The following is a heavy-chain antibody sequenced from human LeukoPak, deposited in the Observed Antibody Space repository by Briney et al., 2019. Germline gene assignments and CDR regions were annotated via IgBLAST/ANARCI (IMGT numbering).Heavy chain of an antibody. CDR1: GFTSSNYA. CDR3: AKDVPSRY. CDR2: ISNDGSDK. J-gene: IGHJ4*02. V-gene: IGHV3-30*07. Sequence: GGSLRLSCAASGFTSSNYAMHWVRQAPGQGLEWVAVISNDGSDKYYADSVKGRFSISRANSGNTLYLQMNSLRAEDTAVYYCAKDVPSRYWGQGTLVTVSS.